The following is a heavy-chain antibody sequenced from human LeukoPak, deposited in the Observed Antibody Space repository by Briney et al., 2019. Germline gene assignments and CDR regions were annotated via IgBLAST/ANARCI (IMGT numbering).Heavy chain of an antibody. Sequence: AGGSLRLSCAASGFTFDRHAMCWVRQAPGKGLEWVSSIDIGGGTTYYADSVKGRFTISRDNSKNTLYLQMNSLRAEDTAVYYCARGIKTYGDYYYGMDVWGQGTTVTVSS. J-gene: IGHJ6*02. V-gene: IGHV3-23*01. D-gene: IGHD4-17*01. CDR2: IDIGGGTT. CDR1: GFTFDRHA. CDR3: ARGIKTYGDYYYGMDV.